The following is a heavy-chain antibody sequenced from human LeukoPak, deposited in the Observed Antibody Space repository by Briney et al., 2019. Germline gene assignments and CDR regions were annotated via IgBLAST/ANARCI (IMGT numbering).Heavy chain of an antibody. D-gene: IGHD3-22*01. J-gene: IGHJ4*02. CDR2: ISYDGSNK. CDR1: EFTFSSYA. V-gene: IGHV3-30-3*01. CDR3: ARDSDSLYDSEGNFDY. Sequence: PGGSLRLSCAASEFTFSSYAMHWVRQAPGKGLEWVAVISYDGSNKYYADSVKGRFTISRDNSKNTLYLQMNSLRAEDTAVYYCARDSDSLYDSEGNFDYWGQGTLVTVSS.